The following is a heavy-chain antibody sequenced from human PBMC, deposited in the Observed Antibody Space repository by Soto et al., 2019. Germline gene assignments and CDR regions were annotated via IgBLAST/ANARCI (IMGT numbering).Heavy chain of an antibody. Sequence: QVQLQESGPGLVKPSGTLSLTCAVSGGSISSSNWWSWVRQPPGKGLEWIGEIYHSGSTNYNPSLKSRVTISVDTPKNQLSLTLSSVTAADTAVYYCARGNEGSGSLDYWGQGTMVTVSS. CDR1: GGSISSSNW. V-gene: IGHV4-4*02. CDR2: IYHSGST. CDR3: ARGNEGSGSLDY. D-gene: IGHD3-10*01. J-gene: IGHJ4*02.